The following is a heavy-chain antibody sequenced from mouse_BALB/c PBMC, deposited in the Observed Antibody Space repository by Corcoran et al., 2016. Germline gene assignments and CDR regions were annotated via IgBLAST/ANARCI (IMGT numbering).Heavy chain of an antibody. Sequence: EVQLQQSGAELVRPGALVKLSCKASGFNIKDTYIHWVKQRPEQGLEWIGRIDPANGNTKYDPKFQGKATITADTSSNTAYLQLSSLTSEDTAVYYCAPNWDVTNYWGQGTTLTVSS. CDR3: APNWDVTNY. CDR1: GFNIKDTY. CDR2: IDPANGNT. V-gene: IGHV14-3*02. J-gene: IGHJ2*01. D-gene: IGHD4-1*01.